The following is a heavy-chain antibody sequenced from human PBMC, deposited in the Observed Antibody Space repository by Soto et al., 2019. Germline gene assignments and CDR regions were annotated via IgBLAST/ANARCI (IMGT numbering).Heavy chain of an antibody. Sequence: SETLSLSCTVSGGSVNSNSYSWGWIRQSPGKGLEWIGTIYSSETTHYNPSLRSRVTISVDTSMNEFSLSLRSVTAADTAVYYCGRLNVYCASPRCHGYYRMPVWGQGTTVTVS. J-gene: IGHJ6*02. CDR2: IYSSETT. CDR3: GRLNVYCASPRCHGYYRMPV. CDR1: GGSVNSNSYS. V-gene: IGHV4-39*01. D-gene: IGHD2-8*01.